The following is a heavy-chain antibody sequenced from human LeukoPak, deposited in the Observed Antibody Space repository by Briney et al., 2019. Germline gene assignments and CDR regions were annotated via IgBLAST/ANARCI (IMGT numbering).Heavy chain of an antibody. J-gene: IGHJ6*04. D-gene: IGHD5-12*01. CDR1: GFTFSSYA. Sequence: GGSLGLSCSASGFTFSSYAMHWVRQAPGEGLEYVSAISSNGGSTYYADSVKGRFTISRDNSKNTLYLQMSSLRAEDTAVYYCVKVDSGYVYYYYGMDVWGKGTTVTVSS. V-gene: IGHV3-64D*06. CDR3: VKVDSGYVYYYYGMDV. CDR2: ISSNGGST.